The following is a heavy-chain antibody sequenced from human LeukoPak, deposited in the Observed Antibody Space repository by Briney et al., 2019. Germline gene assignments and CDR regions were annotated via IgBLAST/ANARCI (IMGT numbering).Heavy chain of an antibody. J-gene: IGHJ5*02. CDR2: MNPKSGNT. Sequence: GASVKVSCKASGYSFSSHDINWVRQATGQGLEWMGWMNPKSGNTDHAQKFQGRVTMSRNTSISVAYMELSSLRSEDTAVYYCAIKQAVIIGRFDPWGQGTLVTVSS. CDR3: AIKQAVIIGRFDP. V-gene: IGHV1-8*01. CDR1: GYSFSSHD. D-gene: IGHD3-3*01.